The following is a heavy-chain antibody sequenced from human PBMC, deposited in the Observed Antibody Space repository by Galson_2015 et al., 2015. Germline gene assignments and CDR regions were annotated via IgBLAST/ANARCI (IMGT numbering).Heavy chain of an antibody. V-gene: IGHV3-21*01. CDR1: GFTFSIYN. D-gene: IGHD2-8*01. CDR3: ARDLYPRLGGLDV. Sequence: SLRLSCAASGFTFSIYNMNWVRQAPGKGLEWVSSISSIDTSSSYIYYADSVKGRFTISRDNAKNSLYLQLNSLRVEDTAVYYCARDLYPRLGGLDVWGQGTTVTVSS. J-gene: IGHJ6*02. CDR2: ISSIDTSSSYI.